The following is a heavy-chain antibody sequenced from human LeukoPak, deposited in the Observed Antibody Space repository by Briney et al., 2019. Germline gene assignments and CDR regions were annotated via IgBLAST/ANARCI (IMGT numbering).Heavy chain of an antibody. CDR3: APTYSSSLVPADY. V-gene: IGHV3-23*01. Sequence: RTGGSLRLSCAASGFTFSSYAMSWVRQAPGKGLEWVSAISGSGGSTYYADSVKGRFTISRDNSKNTLYLQMNSLRAEDTAVYYCAPTYSSSLVPADYWGQGTLVTVSS. CDR1: GFTFSSYA. CDR2: ISGSGGST. J-gene: IGHJ4*02. D-gene: IGHD6-6*01.